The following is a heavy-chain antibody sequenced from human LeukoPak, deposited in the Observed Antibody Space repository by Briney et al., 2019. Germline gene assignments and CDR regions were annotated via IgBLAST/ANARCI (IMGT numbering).Heavy chain of an antibody. CDR3: ARAGGVVVQRTWFDP. J-gene: IGHJ5*02. Sequence: GGSLRLSCAASGFTFSSYSMNWVRQAPGKGLEWVSYISSGSSTIYYADSVKGRFTISRDNAKNSLYLQMNSLRAEDTAVYYCARAGGVVVQRTWFDPWGQGTLVTVSS. CDR1: GFTFSSYS. CDR2: ISSGSSTI. V-gene: IGHV3-48*01. D-gene: IGHD2-2*01.